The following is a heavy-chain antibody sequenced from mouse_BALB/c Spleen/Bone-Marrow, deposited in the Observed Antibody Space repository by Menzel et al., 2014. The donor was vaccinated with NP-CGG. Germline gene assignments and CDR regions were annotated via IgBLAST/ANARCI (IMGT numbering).Heavy chain of an antibody. CDR2: NDPGSGGT. J-gene: IGHJ4*01. Sequence: QVQLQQSGAELVRPGTSVKVSCKASGYAFTNYLIEWVKQWPGQGLEWIGVNDPGSGGTNYNEKFKGKATLTADKSSSTVYMQLSSLTSDDSAVYFCARSIYDGYSEAMDYWGQGTSVTVSS. CDR3: ARSIYDGYSEAMDY. D-gene: IGHD2-3*01. CDR1: GYAFTNYL. V-gene: IGHV1-54*03.